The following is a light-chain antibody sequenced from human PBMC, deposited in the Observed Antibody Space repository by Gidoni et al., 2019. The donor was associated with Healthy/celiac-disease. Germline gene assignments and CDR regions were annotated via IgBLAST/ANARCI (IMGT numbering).Light chain of an antibody. CDR3: CSYAGSSTLV. V-gene: IGLV2-23*01. J-gene: IGLJ2*01. CDR1: SSDVGSYNL. CDR2: EGS. Sequence: QSALTQPASVSGSPGQSITISCTGTSSDVGSYNLVSWYQKHPGKAHKLMIYEGSKRPSGVSNRFSGSKSGHTASLTISGLQAEDEADYYCCSYAGSSTLVFGGGTKLTVL.